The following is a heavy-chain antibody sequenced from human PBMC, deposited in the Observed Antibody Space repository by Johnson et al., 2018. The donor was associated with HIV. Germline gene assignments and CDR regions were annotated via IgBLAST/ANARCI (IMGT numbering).Heavy chain of an antibody. CDR1: GFPFRSYT. V-gene: IGHV3-30*14. CDR3: ARDAPNFFHSSGVRDDAFDI. Sequence: QVQLVESGGGVVQPGRSLRLSCAAYGFPFRSYTVHWVRQAPGKGLEWVAVISYDGTKKYYADSVKGRFTISRDNSKNTLYLQMNSLRAEDTAVYYCARDAPNFFHSSGVRDDAFDIWGPGTMVTVSS. D-gene: IGHD3-22*01. J-gene: IGHJ3*02. CDR2: ISYDGTKK.